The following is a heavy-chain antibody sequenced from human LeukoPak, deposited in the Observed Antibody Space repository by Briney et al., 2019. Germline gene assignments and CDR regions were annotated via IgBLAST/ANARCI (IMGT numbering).Heavy chain of an antibody. Sequence: ASVKVSCKASGYTFTGYYMHWVRQAPGQGLEWMGWINPNSGGTNYAQKFQGGVTMTRDTSISTAYMELSRLRSDDTAVYYCARERYSYGSYAFDIWGQGTMVTVSS. V-gene: IGHV1-2*02. CDR3: ARERYSYGSYAFDI. J-gene: IGHJ3*02. D-gene: IGHD5-18*01. CDR2: INPNSGGT. CDR1: GYTFTGYY.